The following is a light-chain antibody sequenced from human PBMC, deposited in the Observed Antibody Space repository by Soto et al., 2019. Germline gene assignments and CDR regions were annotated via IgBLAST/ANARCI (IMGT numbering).Light chain of an antibody. J-gene: IGLJ2*01. CDR3: SSHAGSNNFVA. V-gene: IGLV2-8*01. CDR2: ELS. Sequence: QSALTQPPSASGSPGQSVTISCTGTSSDIGGYNYVSWYQQHPGKAPKLMIYELSKRPSGVPDRFSGSKSGNTASLTVSGLHAEDEAYYYCSSHAGSNNFVAFGGGTKLTVL. CDR1: SSDIGGYNY.